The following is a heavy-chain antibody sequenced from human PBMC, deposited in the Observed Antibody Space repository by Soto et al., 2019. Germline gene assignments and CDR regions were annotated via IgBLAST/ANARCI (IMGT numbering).Heavy chain of an antibody. Sequence: QVQLVQYGAEVKRPGASVKVSCKASGYTLTSYGISWVRQAPGQGLEWMGWISAYNGNTNYAQKLQGRVTMTTVTSTSTAYMELRSLRSDDTAVYYCARERGGSSWTYYFDYWGQGTLVTVSS. D-gene: IGHD6-13*01. CDR2: ISAYNGNT. V-gene: IGHV1-18*01. CDR1: GYTLTSYG. CDR3: ARERGGSSWTYYFDY. J-gene: IGHJ4*02.